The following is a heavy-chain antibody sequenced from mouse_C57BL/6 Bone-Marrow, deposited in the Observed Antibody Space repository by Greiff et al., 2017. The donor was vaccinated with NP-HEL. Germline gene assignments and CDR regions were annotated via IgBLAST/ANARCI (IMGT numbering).Heavy chain of an antibody. CDR3: ARGGLPPYWYFDV. V-gene: IGHV1-50*01. CDR2: IDPSDSYT. CDR1: GYTFTSYW. D-gene: IGHD2-2*01. J-gene: IGHJ1*03. Sequence: QVQLQQPGAELVKPGASVKLSCKASGYTFTSYWMQWVKQRPGQGLEWIGEIDPSDSYTNYNQKFKGKSTLTVDKSSSTAYMQLSSLTSEDSAVYYCARGGLPPYWYFDVWGTGTTVTVSS.